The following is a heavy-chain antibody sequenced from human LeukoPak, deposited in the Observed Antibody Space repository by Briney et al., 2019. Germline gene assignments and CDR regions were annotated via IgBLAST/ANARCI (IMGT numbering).Heavy chain of an antibody. D-gene: IGHD3-10*01. CDR2: INHSGST. J-gene: IGHJ4*02. CDR1: GGSFSGYY. Sequence: SETLSLTCAVYGGSFSGYYWSWIRQPPGKGLEWIGEINHSGSTNYNPSLKSRVTISVDTSKNQFSLKLSSVTAADTAVYYCARGHYYGSGSYNPYYFDYWGQGTLVTVSS. V-gene: IGHV4-34*01. CDR3: ARGHYYGSGSYNPYYFDY.